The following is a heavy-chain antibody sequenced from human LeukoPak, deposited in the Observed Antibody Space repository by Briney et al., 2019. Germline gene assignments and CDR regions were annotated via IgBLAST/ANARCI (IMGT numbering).Heavy chain of an antibody. D-gene: IGHD4-17*01. CDR2: IIPIFGTA. CDR1: GGAFSSYA. J-gene: IGHJ1*01. CDR3: ARGPTVTPMAEYFQH. Sequence: ASVKLSCKASGGAFSSYAISWVRQAPGQGLEWMGGIIPIFGTANYAQKFQGRVTITADESTSTAYMELSSLRSEDTAVYYCARGPTVTPMAEYFQHWGQGTLVTVSS. V-gene: IGHV1-69*13.